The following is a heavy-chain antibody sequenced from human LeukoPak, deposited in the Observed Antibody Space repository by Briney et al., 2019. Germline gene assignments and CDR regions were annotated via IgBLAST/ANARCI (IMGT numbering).Heavy chain of an antibody. CDR2: IYYSGTT. D-gene: IGHD6-13*01. CDR3: ARHHRIAAAGFFDY. V-gene: IGHV4-59*08. J-gene: IGHJ4*02. Sequence: SETLSLTCTVSGGSISSYYWSWIRQPPGKGLEWIGYIYYSGTTNYNPSLKSRVTISVDTSKNQFSLKLSSVAAADTAMYYCARHHRIAAAGFFDYWGQGTLVTVPP. CDR1: GGSISSYY.